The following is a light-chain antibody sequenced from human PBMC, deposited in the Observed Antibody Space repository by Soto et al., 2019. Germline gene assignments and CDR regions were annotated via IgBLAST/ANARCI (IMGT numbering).Light chain of an antibody. CDR1: QRITNW. Sequence: DIQMTQSPSSVSASVGDRVTITCRSSQRITNWLASYQQKPGKAHKLLIYAASGMPSGVLSRYSGSGSGTEFTLTSSSLQPEDFATYNCQQANSFPLTFGGGMRVDIK. CDR3: QQANSFPLT. V-gene: IGKV1-12*01. CDR2: AAS. J-gene: IGKJ4*01.